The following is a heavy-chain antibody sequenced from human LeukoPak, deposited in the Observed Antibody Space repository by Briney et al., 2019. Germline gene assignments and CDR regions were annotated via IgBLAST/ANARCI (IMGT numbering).Heavy chain of an antibody. CDR1: GFTFSSYA. CDR3: AKSVAAYYYYYYMDV. CDR2: ISGSGGST. J-gene: IGHJ6*03. V-gene: IGHV3-23*01. Sequence: GGSLRLSCAASGFTFSSYAMSWVRQAPGKGLEWVSAISGSGGSTYYADSVKGRFTISRDNSKNTLYLQMNSLRAEDTAVYYCAKSVAAYYYYYYMDVWGKGTTVTVSS. D-gene: IGHD6-19*01.